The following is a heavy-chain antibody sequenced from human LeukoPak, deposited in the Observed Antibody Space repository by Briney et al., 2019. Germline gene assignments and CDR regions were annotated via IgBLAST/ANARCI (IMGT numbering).Heavy chain of an antibody. J-gene: IGHJ4*02. CDR2: IIPILGIA. V-gene: IGHV1-69*04. CDR1: GGTFSSYA. CDR3: AKEQYYDILTGYLPGY. Sequence: SVKVSCKASGGTFSSYAISWVRQAPGQGLEWMGRIIPILGIADYAQKFQGRVTITRNTSISTAYMELSSLRSEDTAVYYCAKEQYYDILTGYLPGYWGQGTLVTVSS. D-gene: IGHD3-9*01.